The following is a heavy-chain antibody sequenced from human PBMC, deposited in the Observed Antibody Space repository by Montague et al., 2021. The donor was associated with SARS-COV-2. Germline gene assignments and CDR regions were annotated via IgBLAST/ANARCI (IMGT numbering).Heavy chain of an antibody. J-gene: IGHJ4*02. CDR3: ARVSEGPEGNFDH. Sequence: TLSLTCTVSAGSMSSSDFYWSWVRQPAGKGLEWIGRIYNSGRTNYNPSLQSRVTMSLDTSKNEFYLRLSSMSAADTAVYYCARVSEGPEGNFDHWGQGTLVTVSS. V-gene: IGHV4-61*02. D-gene: IGHD1-14*01. CDR2: IYNSGRT. CDR1: AGSMSSSDFY.